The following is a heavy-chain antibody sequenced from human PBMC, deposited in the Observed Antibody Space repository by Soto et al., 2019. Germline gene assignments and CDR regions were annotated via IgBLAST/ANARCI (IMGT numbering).Heavy chain of an antibody. CDR3: AKFSSPIAAAGTGDY. J-gene: IGHJ4*02. CDR1: GFTFSSYG. V-gene: IGHV3-30*18. CDR2: ISYDGSNK. Sequence: GGSLRLSCAASGFTFSSYGIHWVRQAPGKGLEWVAVISYDGSNKYYADSVKGRFTISRDNSKNTLYLQMNSLRAEDTAVYYCAKFSSPIAAAGTGDYWGQGTLVTVSS. D-gene: IGHD6-13*01.